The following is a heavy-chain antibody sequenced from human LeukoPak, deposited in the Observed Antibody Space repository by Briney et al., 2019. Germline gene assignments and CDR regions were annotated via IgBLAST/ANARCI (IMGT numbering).Heavy chain of an antibody. CDR1: GFTVSSND. CDR3: ARDRGYSSGLGWFDP. J-gene: IGHJ5*02. Sequence: GGSLRLSCAASGFTVSSNDMSWVRQAPGKGLEWVSVIYTGGGTYYADSVKGRFTISRDNSKNTQYLQMNSLRVEDTAVYYCARDRGYSSGLGWFDPWGQGTLVTVSS. CDR2: IYTGGGT. D-gene: IGHD6-19*01. V-gene: IGHV3-66*01.